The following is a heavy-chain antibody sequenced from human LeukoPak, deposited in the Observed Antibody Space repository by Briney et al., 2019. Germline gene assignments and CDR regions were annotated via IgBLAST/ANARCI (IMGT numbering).Heavy chain of an antibody. V-gene: IGHV1-8*01. CDR3: ARDQRYNWNYVP. D-gene: IGHD1-7*01. J-gene: IGHJ5*02. CDR2: MNPNSGNT. CDR1: GYTFTSYD. Sequence: ASVKVSCKASGYTFTSYDINWVRQATGQGLEWMGWMNPNSGNTGYAQKFQGRVTMTRNTSISTAYMELSRLRSDDTAVYYCARDQRYNWNYVPWGQGTLVTVSS.